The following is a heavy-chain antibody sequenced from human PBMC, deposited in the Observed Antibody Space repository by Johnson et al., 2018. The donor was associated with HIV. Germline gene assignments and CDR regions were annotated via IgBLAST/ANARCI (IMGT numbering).Heavy chain of an antibody. CDR3: ARDQRGDIIPTTYDAFDI. D-gene: IGHD5-12*01. J-gene: IGHJ3*02. CDR2: ISYDGTNK. Sequence: QVQLVESGGGLVKPGGSLRLSCAASGFTFRSYAIHWVRQAPGKGLEWVAVISYDGTNKYSADSVKGRFTLSRDNSKNTLYLQRNSLRAEDTAVYYCARDQRGDIIPTTYDAFDIWGQGTMVTVSS. V-gene: IGHV3-30-3*01. CDR1: GFTFRSYA.